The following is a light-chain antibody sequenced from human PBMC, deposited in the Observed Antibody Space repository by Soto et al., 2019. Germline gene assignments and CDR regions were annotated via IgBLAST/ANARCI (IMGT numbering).Light chain of an antibody. CDR2: DAS. Sequence: EIVLTQSPATLSLSPGEGVTLSCRASQNVNNYLIWYQQRPGQAPRLLISDASNRATGIPARFSGSGSGTDFTLTISSLEPEDFAVYYCQQRANGPITFGQGTRLEIK. V-gene: IGKV3-11*01. CDR1: QNVNNY. CDR3: QQRANGPIT. J-gene: IGKJ5*01.